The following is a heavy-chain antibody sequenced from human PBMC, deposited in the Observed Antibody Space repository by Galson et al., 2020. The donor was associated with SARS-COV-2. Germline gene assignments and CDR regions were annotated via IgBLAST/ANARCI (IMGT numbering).Heavy chain of an antibody. CDR2: FDPEAGET. J-gene: IGHJ5*02. Sequence: ASVKVSCKLSGYMVTEMSVHWVRQAPGKGLEWIGGFDPEAGETLYTQKFQGRVTMTEDTSIDTAYMELSSLTFEDTAVYYCAHTGDYDALFLSWGQGTLVTVSS. CDR1: GYMVTEMS. CDR3: AHTGDYDALFLS. V-gene: IGHV1-24*01. D-gene: IGHD7-27*01.